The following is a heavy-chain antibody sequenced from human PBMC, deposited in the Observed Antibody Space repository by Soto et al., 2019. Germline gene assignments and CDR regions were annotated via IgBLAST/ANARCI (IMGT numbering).Heavy chain of an antibody. J-gene: IGHJ6*02. CDR2: ISYDGSDK. D-gene: IGHD3-10*01. CDR3: AKGGSGSGSYSRAKDYYGMDV. CDR1: GFTFSSYG. Sequence: GGSLRLSCAASGFTFSSYGMHWVRQAPGKGLEWVAVISYDGSDKYYADSVKGRFTISRDNSKNTLYLQMNSLRAEDTAVYYCAKGGSGSGSYSRAKDYYGMDVWGQGTTVTVSS. V-gene: IGHV3-30*18.